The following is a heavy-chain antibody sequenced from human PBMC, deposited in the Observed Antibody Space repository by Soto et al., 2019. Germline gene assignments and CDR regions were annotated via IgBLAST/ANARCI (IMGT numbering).Heavy chain of an antibody. D-gene: IGHD3-16*02. CDR2: SIPILGIA. V-gene: IGHV1-69*02. CDR1: RGTFSTYT. Sequence: QVQLVQSGAEVKKPGSSVKVSSKASRGTFSTYTISWVRQAPGQGLEWMGRSIPILGIANYAQKFQGRVNITADKSTSTAYMELSSLRSEDTAVYYCAAGDYVWGSHRSIFDYWGQGTLVTVSS. J-gene: IGHJ4*02. CDR3: AAGDYVWGSHRSIFDY.